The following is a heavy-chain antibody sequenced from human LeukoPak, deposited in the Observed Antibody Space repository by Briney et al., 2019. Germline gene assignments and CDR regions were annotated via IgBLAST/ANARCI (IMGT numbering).Heavy chain of an antibody. CDR1: GYTFTSYY. CDR3: ARVYYYYDSSGILTLYFDY. J-gene: IGHJ4*02. CDR2: VNPISGGT. Sequence: GASVMVSCKTSGYTFTSYYMHWVRQAPGQGLEWMGWVNPISGGTNYAQKFQGRVTMTRDTSISTAYMELSRLRSDDTAVYYCARVYYYYDSSGILTLYFDYWGQGTLVTVSS. D-gene: IGHD3-22*01. V-gene: IGHV1-2*02.